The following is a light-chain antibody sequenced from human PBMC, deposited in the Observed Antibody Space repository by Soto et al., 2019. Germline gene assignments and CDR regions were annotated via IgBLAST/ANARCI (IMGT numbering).Light chain of an antibody. J-gene: IGKJ4*01. CDR3: QYFNNA. V-gene: IGKV1-27*01. CDR2: GAS. Sequence: DIQMTQSPSSLSASVGERVTITCRASQGISNYLAWYQQKPGKVPKLLIYGASTLPSGVPARFSGSGSGTEFTLTISSLLPEDVGTYYCQYFNNAFGGGTRVEIE. CDR1: QGISNY.